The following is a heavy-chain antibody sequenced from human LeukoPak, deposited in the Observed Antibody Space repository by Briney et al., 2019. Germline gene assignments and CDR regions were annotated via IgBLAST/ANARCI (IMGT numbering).Heavy chain of an antibody. Sequence: PSETLSLTCAVYGGSFSGYYWSWIRQPPGKGLEWIGEINHSGSTNYNPSLKSRVTISVDTSKNQFSLKLSSVTAADTAVYYCARPSTDYWGQGTLVTVSS. V-gene: IGHV4-34*01. D-gene: IGHD2-2*01. J-gene: IGHJ4*02. CDR1: GGSFSGYY. CDR3: ARPSTDY. CDR2: INHSGST.